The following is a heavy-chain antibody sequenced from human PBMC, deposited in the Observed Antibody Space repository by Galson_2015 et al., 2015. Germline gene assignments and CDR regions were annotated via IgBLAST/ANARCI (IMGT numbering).Heavy chain of an antibody. CDR3: ARGIVGTDAFDY. D-gene: IGHD1-26*01. CDR2: MYYSGSP. V-gene: IGHV4-31*02. J-gene: IGHJ4*02. Sequence: YMYYSGSPDYNPSLKSRVSILVDMSKSQFSLKLTSVTAADTAVYYCARGIVGTDAFDYWGQGILVTVSS.